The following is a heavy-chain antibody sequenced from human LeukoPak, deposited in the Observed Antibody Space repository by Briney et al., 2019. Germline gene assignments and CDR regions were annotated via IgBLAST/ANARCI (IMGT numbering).Heavy chain of an antibody. CDR1: GYTFTSYD. V-gene: IGHV1-8*01. J-gene: IGHJ2*01. CDR2: MNPNSGNT. CDR3: ARGDWYFDL. Sequence: ASVKVSCKASGYTFTSYDINWVRQATGQGLEWMGWMNPNSGNTGYAQKFQGRVTMTTDTSTSTAYMELRSLRSDDTAVYYCARGDWYFDLWGRGTLVTVSS.